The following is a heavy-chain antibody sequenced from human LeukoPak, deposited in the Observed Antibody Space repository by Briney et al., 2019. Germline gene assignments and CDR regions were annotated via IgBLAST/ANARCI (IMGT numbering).Heavy chain of an antibody. J-gene: IGHJ6*03. CDR3: AREAVAGRRYYYYYYMDV. D-gene: IGHD6-19*01. CDR2: ISAYNGNT. CDR1: GYTFTGYY. Sequence: ASVKVSCKASGYTFTGYYMRWVRQAPGQGLEWMGWISAYNGNTNYAQKLQGRVTMTTDTSTSTAYMELRSLRSDDTAVYYCAREAVAGRRYYYYYYMDVWGKGTTVTVSS. V-gene: IGHV1-18*04.